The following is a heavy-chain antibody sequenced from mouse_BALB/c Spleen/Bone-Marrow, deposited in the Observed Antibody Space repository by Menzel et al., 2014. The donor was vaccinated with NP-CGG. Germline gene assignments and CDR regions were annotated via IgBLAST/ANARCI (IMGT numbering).Heavy chain of an antibody. CDR3: GLLGYYGYHDV. CDR2: INPDSNTI. CDR1: GFDFSRYW. D-gene: IGHD2-3*01. V-gene: IGHV4-1*02. J-gene: IGHJ1*01. Sequence: EVKLMESGGGLVQPGGSLKLSCVASGFDFSRYWMSWVRQAPGKGLEWIGEINPDSNTINYTPSLKDKFIISRDNAKNTLYLQMSKVRSEDTALYYCGLLGYYGYHDVWAQGPRSPYPQ.